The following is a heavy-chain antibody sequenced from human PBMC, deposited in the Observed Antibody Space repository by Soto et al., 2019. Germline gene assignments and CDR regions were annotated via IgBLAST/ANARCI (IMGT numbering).Heavy chain of an antibody. Sequence: SETLSLTCTISGVSIRSYYWAWIRQSPGKGLEYIEYVYNGNTNYNPSLKSRVTISVDKSKNQFSLKLSSVTAADTAVYYCAREEWLVQGYYYYGMDVWGQGTTVTVSS. D-gene: IGHD6-19*01. CDR2: VYNGNT. CDR1: GVSIRSYY. CDR3: AREEWLVQGYYYYGMDV. V-gene: IGHV4-59*12. J-gene: IGHJ6*02.